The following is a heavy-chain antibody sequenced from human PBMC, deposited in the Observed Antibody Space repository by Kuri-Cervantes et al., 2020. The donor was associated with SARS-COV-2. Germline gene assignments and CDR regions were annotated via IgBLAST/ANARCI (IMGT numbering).Heavy chain of an antibody. J-gene: IGHJ4*02. CDR1: GFTFSSYA. V-gene: IGHV3-30-3*01. Sequence: GGSLRLSCAASGFTFSSYAMSWVRQAPGKGLEWVAVISYDGNNKNCTASGKGRFTISRDNSRNTLYLQMRSLRTEDTAFYYCAKDRVGVLDSWGQGTLVTVSS. D-gene: IGHD2-8*01. CDR3: AKDRVGVLDS. CDR2: ISYDGNNK.